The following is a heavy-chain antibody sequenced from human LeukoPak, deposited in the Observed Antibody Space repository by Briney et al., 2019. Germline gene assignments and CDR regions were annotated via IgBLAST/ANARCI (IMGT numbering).Heavy chain of an antibody. CDR1: GGSFSGYY. J-gene: IGHJ4*02. CDR3: ARVTGYMTEDFFDY. CDR2: INHSGST. V-gene: IGHV4-34*01. D-gene: IGHD6-13*01. Sequence: SETLSLTCAVYGGSFSGYYWSWIRQPPGKGLEWIGEINHSGSTNYNPSLKSRVTISVDTSKNQFSLKLSSVTAADTAVYYCARVTGYMTEDFFDYWGQGTLVTVSS.